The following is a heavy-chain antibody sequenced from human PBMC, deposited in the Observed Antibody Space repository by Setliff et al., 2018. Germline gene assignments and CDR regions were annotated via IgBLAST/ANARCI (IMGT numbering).Heavy chain of an antibody. CDR3: ARDAAYFDILTGTNYLDP. CDR1: GSSFRSHA. D-gene: IGHD3-9*01. V-gene: IGHV3-23*01. CDR2: LSGSGVST. J-gene: IGHJ5*02. Sequence: GGSLRLSCVASGSSFRSHAMSWVRQAPGKGLEWVSTLSGSGVSTYYLDSVKGRFTISRDNSKNTLYLQMNSLRTEDTGVYYCARDAAYFDILTGTNYLDPWGQGTLVTVSS.